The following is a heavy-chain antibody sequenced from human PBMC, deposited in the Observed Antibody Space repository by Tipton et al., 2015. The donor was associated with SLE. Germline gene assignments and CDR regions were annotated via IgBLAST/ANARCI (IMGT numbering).Heavy chain of an antibody. CDR2: IYYSGST. D-gene: IGHD4-11*01. CDR1: GGSISGYY. V-gene: IGHV4-31*11. Sequence: TLSLTCAVSGGSISGYYWSWIRQPPGKGLEWIGYIYYSGSTYYNPSLQSRLTMSVDTSRNQFSLKLTSVTAADTAVYFCARFDYGNWDDYWGQGTLVTVSS. J-gene: IGHJ4*02. CDR3: ARFDYGNWDDY.